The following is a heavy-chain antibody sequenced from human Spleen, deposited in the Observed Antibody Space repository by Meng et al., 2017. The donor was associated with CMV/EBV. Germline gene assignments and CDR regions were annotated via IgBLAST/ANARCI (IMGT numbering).Heavy chain of an antibody. V-gene: IGHV3-21*01. J-gene: IGHJ4*02. CDR1: GFVFSTYT. D-gene: IGHD2-2*01. CDR2: FGTSGSYI. CDR3: ARVPLYCTSTTCYDY. Sequence: GGSLRLSCAASGFVFSTYTMNWVRQAPGRGLEWASSFGTSGSYIYNADSLKGRFTISRDNSKNTLYLQMNRLSAEDSAVFYCARVPLYCTSTTCYDYWGQGALVTVSS.